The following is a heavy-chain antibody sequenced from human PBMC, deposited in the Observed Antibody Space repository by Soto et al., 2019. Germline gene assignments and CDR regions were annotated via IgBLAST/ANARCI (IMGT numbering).Heavy chain of an antibody. CDR3: ARRGSYSSSLTFDP. CDR1: GGSISSSSYY. V-gene: IGHV4-39*01. CDR2: IYYSGST. Sequence: QLQLQESGPGLVKPSETLSLTCTVSGGSISSSSYYWGWIRQPPGKGLEWIGSIYYSGSTYYNPSLTSRVTISVDTSKNQFSLKLSSVTAADTAVYYCARRGSYSSSLTFDPWGQGTLVTVSS. J-gene: IGHJ5*02. D-gene: IGHD6-13*01.